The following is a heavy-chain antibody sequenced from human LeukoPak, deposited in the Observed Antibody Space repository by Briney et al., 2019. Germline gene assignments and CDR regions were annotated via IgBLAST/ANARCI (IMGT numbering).Heavy chain of an antibody. CDR2: INAGNGNT. CDR3: ARVGEYYDILTGYYNAYYFDY. Sequence: ASVKVSCKASGYTFTSYDINWVRQAPGQRLEWMGWINAGNGNTKYSQKFQGRVTITRDTSASTAYMELSSLRSEDTAVYYCARVGEYYDILTGYYNAYYFDYWGQGTLVTVSS. CDR1: GYTFTSYD. J-gene: IGHJ4*02. V-gene: IGHV1-3*01. D-gene: IGHD3-9*01.